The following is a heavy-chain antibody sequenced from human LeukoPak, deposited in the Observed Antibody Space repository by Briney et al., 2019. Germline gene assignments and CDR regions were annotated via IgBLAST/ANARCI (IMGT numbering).Heavy chain of an antibody. Sequence: ASVKVSCKASGFTFTSSAVQWVRQARGQRLEWIGWIVVGSGNTNYAQKFQERVTITRDMSTSTAYMELSSLRSEDTAVYYCAAADWTAVEIFDYWGQGTLVTVSS. CDR3: AAADWTAVEIFDY. CDR2: IVVGSGNT. CDR1: GFTFTSSA. J-gene: IGHJ4*02. V-gene: IGHV1-58*01. D-gene: IGHD3/OR15-3a*01.